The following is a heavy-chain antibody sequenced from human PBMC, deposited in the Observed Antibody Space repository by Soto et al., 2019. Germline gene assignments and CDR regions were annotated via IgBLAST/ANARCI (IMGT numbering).Heavy chain of an antibody. CDR2: IYATGTT. Sequence: PSETLSLTCTVSGASISGFYWSWIRKSAGKGLEWIGRIYATGTTDYNPSLKSRVIMSVDTSKKKFSLKLRSVTAADTAVYYCVRDGTKTLRDWFDPWGQGISVTVSS. J-gene: IGHJ5*02. CDR1: GASISGFY. D-gene: IGHD1-1*01. V-gene: IGHV4-4*07. CDR3: VRDGTKTLRDWFDP.